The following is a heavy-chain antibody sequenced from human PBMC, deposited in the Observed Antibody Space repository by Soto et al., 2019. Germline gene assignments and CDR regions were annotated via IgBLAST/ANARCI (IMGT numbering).Heavy chain of an antibody. CDR1: GFTFRSYI. V-gene: IGHV3-48*02. CDR2: ISISSRTI. D-gene: IGHD6-13*01. J-gene: IGHJ5*02. CDR3: ARDNGIAGSFDP. Sequence: GGSLRLSWAASGFTFRSYIMNWVRQPPGKGLEWVSYISISSRTIYYADSVKGRFTISRDDAKNSLYLQMNSLRDEDTSVYYCARDNGIAGSFDPWGQGTLVTVSS.